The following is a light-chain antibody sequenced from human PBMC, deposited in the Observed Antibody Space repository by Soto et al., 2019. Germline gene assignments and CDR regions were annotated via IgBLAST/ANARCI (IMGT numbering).Light chain of an antibody. CDR2: DVN. V-gene: IGLV2-14*01. Sequence: QSALTQPASVSGSPGQSITISCTGTSSDVGGYNYVSWYQQHPDKAPKLIIYDVNNRPSGVSNRFSGSKSGSTASLTISGLQAEDESDYDCRSYTSSSTLVVFGGGTKLTVL. CDR1: SSDVGGYNY. CDR3: RSYTSSSTLVV. J-gene: IGLJ2*01.